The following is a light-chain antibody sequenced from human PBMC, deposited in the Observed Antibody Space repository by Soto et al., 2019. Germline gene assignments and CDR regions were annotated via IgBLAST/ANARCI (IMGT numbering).Light chain of an antibody. CDR2: EVS. V-gene: IGLV2-8*01. J-gene: IGLJ2*01. Sequence: QSALTQPPSASGTPGQSVTIPCTGTSSDVDDYNYVSWYQQHPGKAPKLMIYEVSRRPSGVPDRFSGSKSGNTASLTVSGLQAEDEADYYCSSNAGSNNLVFGGGTQLTVL. CDR3: SSNAGSNNLV. CDR1: SSDVDDYNY.